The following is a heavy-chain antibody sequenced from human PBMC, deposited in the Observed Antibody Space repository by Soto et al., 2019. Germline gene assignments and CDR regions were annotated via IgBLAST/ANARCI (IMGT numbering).Heavy chain of an antibody. D-gene: IGHD2-2*01. J-gene: IGHJ4*02. V-gene: IGHV3-33*06. Sequence: GGSLRLSCAASGFTFSSYGMHWVRQAPGKGLEWVAVIWYDGSNKYYADSVKGRFTISRDNSKNTLYLQMNSLRAEDTAVYYCAKDLGLVPAAVDYWGQGNLVTVSS. CDR1: GFTFSSYG. CDR2: IWYDGSNK. CDR3: AKDLGLVPAAVDY.